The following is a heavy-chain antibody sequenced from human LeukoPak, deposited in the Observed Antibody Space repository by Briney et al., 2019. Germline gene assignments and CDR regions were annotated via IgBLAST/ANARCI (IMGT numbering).Heavy chain of an antibody. CDR2: IIPIFGTA. CDR3: ARSRDGYAIKPFDY. Sequence: ASVKVSCKASGYTFTGYYLHWVRQAPGQGLDWMGGIIPIFGTANYAQKFQGRVTITADESTSTVYMELSSLRSEDTAVYYCARSRDGYAIKPFDYWGQRPLVTASS. J-gene: IGHJ4*02. D-gene: IGHD5-24*01. CDR1: GYTFTGYY. V-gene: IGHV1-69*13.